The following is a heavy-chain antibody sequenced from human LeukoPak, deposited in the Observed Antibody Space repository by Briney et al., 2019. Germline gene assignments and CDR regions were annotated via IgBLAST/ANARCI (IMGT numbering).Heavy chain of an antibody. CDR1: GCTFSSSA. CDR3: ARTSRSSFDY. J-gene: IGHJ4*02. V-gene: IGHV3-23*01. D-gene: IGHD6-6*01. CDR2: ISNNGGYT. Sequence: GGSLRLSCAASGCTFSSSAMSWVRQAPGKGLEWVSAISNNGGYTYYADSVQGRFTISRDNAKNSLYLQMNSLRAEDTAVYYCARTSRSSFDYWGQGTLVTVSS.